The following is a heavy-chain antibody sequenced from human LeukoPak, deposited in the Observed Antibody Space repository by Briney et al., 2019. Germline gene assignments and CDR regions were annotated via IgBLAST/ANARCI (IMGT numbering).Heavy chain of an antibody. D-gene: IGHD3-9*01. Sequence: SETLSLTCIVSAYSISSGYYWGWIRQPPGKGLEWIGSIYHSGSTNYNPSLKSRVTISVDTSKNQFSLKLSSVTAADTAVYYCARSYYDILTGYYRYYYYYYMDVWGKGTTVTISS. J-gene: IGHJ6*03. V-gene: IGHV4-38-2*02. CDR2: IYHSGST. CDR3: ARSYYDILTGYYRYYYYYYMDV. CDR1: AYSISSGYY.